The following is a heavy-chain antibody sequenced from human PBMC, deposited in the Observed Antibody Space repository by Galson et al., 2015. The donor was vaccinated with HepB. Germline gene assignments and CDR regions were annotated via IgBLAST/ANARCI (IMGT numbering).Heavy chain of an antibody. Sequence: SLRLSCAASGFTFSISGMHWVRQAPGKGLEWVAVISFDESDKNYADSVKGRFTISRDNSKNTLYLQMNSLRLEDTAVYYCAKDLNSKLTANAVRRGVYYYYYYGMDVWGQGTTVTVSS. V-gene: IGHV3-30*18. CDR1: GFTFSISG. J-gene: IGHJ6*02. CDR3: AKDLNSKLTANAVRRGVYYYYYYGMDV. CDR2: ISFDESDK. D-gene: IGHD2-21*02.